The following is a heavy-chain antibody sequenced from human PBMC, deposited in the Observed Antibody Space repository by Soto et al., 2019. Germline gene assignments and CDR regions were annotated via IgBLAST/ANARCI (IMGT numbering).Heavy chain of an antibody. CDR2: IYSGGSA. J-gene: IGHJ4*02. CDR3: ACDHDGLYSFDL. CDR1: GFDVSTKY. D-gene: IGHD2-8*01. V-gene: IGHV3-53*01. Sequence: GGSLRLSCAASGFDVSTKYMNWVRQAPGKGLEWVSVIYSGGSAYYTDSVKGRFTISRDNSKNTLYLQMDSLRVEDTAVYYCACDHDGLYSFDLWGQGTLVTFSS.